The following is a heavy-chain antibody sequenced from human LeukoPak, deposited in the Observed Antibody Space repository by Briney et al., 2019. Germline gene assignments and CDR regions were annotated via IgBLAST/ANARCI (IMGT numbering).Heavy chain of an antibody. CDR1: GFTFSSYG. D-gene: IGHD2-15*01. CDR2: IWYDGSNK. Sequence: PGGSLRLSCAASGFTFSSYGMHWVRQAPGKGLGWVAVIWYDGSNKYYADSVKGRFTISRDNSKNTLYLQMNSLRAEDTAVYYCARGYCSGGSCDYFDYWGQGTLVTVSS. J-gene: IGHJ4*02. V-gene: IGHV3-33*08. CDR3: ARGYCSGGSCDYFDY.